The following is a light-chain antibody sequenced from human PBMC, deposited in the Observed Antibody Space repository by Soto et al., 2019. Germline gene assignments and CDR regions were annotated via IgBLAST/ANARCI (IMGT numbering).Light chain of an antibody. V-gene: IGKV3-11*01. CDR1: RSFGFI. Sequence: DIALTQSPDTLSVSPGERATLSCRASRSFGFILGPSQPEPGQAPRLLIYAASNTAPGIPDRFSGSGSGTDFTLTISRLEPEDFAVYYCQQRSNWPPITFGQGTRLEI. CDR2: AAS. J-gene: IGKJ5*01. CDR3: QQRSNWPPIT.